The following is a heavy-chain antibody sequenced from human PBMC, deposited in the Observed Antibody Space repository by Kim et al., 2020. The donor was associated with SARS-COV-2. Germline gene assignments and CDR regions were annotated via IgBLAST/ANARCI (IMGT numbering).Heavy chain of an antibody. CDR3: ATDGPRYGSGSYFDY. CDR2: ISYDGGNK. Sequence: GGSLRLSCAGSGFTFSSYAMHWVRQAPGKGLEWVAIISYDGGNKYYVDSVKGRLTISRDNSKNTLYLQMNSLRAEDTAVYYCATDGPRYGSGSYFDYWGQGTLVTVSS. D-gene: IGHD3-10*01. J-gene: IGHJ4*02. CDR1: GFTFSSYA. V-gene: IGHV3-30*04.